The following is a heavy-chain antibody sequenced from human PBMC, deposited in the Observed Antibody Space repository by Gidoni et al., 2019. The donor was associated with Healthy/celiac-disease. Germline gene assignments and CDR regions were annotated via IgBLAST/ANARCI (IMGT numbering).Heavy chain of an antibody. J-gene: IGHJ4*02. CDR3: ARDPPRRSTPRPVDY. CDR1: GFTFSSYS. V-gene: IGHV3-21*01. Sequence: EVQLVESGGGLVKPGGSLRLSCAASGFTFSSYSMNWVRQAPGKGLEWVSSISSSSSDRYDADSVKGRFTISRDNAKNSLYLQMNSLRAEDTAVYYCARDPPRRSTPRPVDYWGQGTLVTVSS. CDR2: ISSSSSDR. D-gene: IGHD4-17*01.